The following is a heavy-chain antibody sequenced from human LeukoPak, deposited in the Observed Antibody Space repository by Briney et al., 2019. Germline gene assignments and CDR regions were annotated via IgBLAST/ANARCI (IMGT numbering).Heavy chain of an antibody. D-gene: IGHD2-8*01. J-gene: IGHJ5*02. CDR3: ARDGGVGYCTNGVCYTGWFDP. Sequence: GGSLRLSCAASGFTFSSYAMHWVRQAPGKGLEWVAVISYDGSNKYYADSVKGRFTISRDNSKNTLYLQMNSLRAEDTAVYYCARDGGVGYCTNGVCYTGWFDPWGQGTLVTVSS. V-gene: IGHV3-30*04. CDR1: GFTFSSYA. CDR2: ISYDGSNK.